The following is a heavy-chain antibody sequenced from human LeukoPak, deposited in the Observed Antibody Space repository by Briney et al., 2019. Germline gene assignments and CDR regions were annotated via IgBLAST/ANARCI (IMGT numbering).Heavy chain of an antibody. Sequence: GGSLRLSCAASGFTFSSYAMSWVRQAPEKGLEWVSGIVGSGGSTYYADSVKGRFTVSRDNSKNTLYLQMNSLRAEDTAVYYCAKEGYCGGDCYREFDYWGQGTLVTVSS. CDR3: AKEGYCGGDCYREFDY. J-gene: IGHJ4*02. D-gene: IGHD2-21*02. CDR1: GFTFSSYA. V-gene: IGHV3-23*01. CDR2: IVGSGGST.